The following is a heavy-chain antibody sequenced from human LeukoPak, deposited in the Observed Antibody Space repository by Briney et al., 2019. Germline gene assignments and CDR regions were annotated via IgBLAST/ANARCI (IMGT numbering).Heavy chain of an antibody. Sequence: SETLSLTCAVYGGSFSGYYWSWIRQPPGKGLEWIGEINHSGGTNYNPSLKSRVTISVDTSKNQFSLKLSSVTAADTAVYYCARVQGTTGTTSRIFDYWGQGTLVTVSS. CDR1: GGSFSGYY. CDR2: INHSGGT. CDR3: ARVQGTTGTTSRIFDY. D-gene: IGHD1-1*01. J-gene: IGHJ4*02. V-gene: IGHV4-34*01.